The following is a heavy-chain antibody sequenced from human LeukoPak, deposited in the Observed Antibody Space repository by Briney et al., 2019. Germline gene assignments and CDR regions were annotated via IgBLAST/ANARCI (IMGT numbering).Heavy chain of an antibody. Sequence: GGSLRLSCAASGFTFSSFPMTWVRLAPGKGLEWVSTITGSGGSTYYAESVKGRFTISRDNSKNTLYLQMNSLRGEDTALYYCAKDLAGCSDSWGQGTLVPVSS. J-gene: IGHJ4*02. V-gene: IGHV3-23*01. CDR1: GFTFSSFP. CDR2: ITGSGGST. D-gene: IGHD2-8*01. CDR3: AKDLAGCSDS.